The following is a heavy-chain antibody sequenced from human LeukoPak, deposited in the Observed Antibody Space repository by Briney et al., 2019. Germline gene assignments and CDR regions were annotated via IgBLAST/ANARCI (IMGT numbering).Heavy chain of an antibody. CDR1: GFTFSSYW. D-gene: IGHD6-13*01. Sequence: GGSLRLSCAASGFTFSSYWMHWVRQAPGKGLVWVSRINSDGSSTSYADSVKGRFTISRDNAKNTLYLQMNSLRAEDTAVYYCARGGADSIAAAGGDWFDPWGQGTLVTVSS. CDR2: INSDGSST. V-gene: IGHV3-74*01. J-gene: IGHJ5*02. CDR3: ARGGADSIAAAGGDWFDP.